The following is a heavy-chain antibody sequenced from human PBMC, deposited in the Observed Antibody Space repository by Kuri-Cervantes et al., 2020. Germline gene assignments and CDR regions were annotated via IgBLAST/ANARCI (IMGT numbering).Heavy chain of an antibody. CDR3: AATIVGATAGFDY. J-gene: IGHJ4*02. V-gene: IGHV4-34*01. CDR1: GESLSVYY. Sequence: GSLRLSCAVYGESLSVYYWSWIRQPPGKGLEWIGEINHSGSTNYNPSLKSRVTISVDTSKNQFSLRLSSVTAADTAVYYCAATIVGATAGFDYWGQGTLVTVSS. CDR2: INHSGST. D-gene: IGHD1-26*01.